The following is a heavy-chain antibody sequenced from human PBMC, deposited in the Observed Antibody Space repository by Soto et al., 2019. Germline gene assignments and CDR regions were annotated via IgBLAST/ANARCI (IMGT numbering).Heavy chain of an antibody. D-gene: IGHD3-10*01. J-gene: IGHJ4*02. CDR2: INPNGGDT. V-gene: IGHV1-2*02. CDR1: GYTFTAYY. Sequence: QVQLVQSGAEMKKPGASVKVSCESSGYTFTAYYIHWVRQAPGHGLEWMGWINPNGGDTKYAQKFQGRVTMTRDTSINTAYMELTRLTSDDTAVYYCARAVHTMVQGVRFRVDQWGQGSLVTISS. CDR3: ARAVHTMVQGVRFRVDQ.